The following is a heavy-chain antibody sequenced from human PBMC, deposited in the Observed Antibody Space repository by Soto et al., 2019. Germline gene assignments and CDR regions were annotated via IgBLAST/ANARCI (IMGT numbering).Heavy chain of an antibody. CDR1: GFTFSSYE. V-gene: IGHV3-48*03. Sequence: GGSLRLSCAASGFTFSSYEMNWVRQAPGKGLEWVSYISSSGSTIYYADSVKGRFTISRDNAKNSLYLQMNSLRAEDTAVYYCARDNKGGHYYYGMDVWGQGTTVTVSS. J-gene: IGHJ6*01. CDR3: ARDNKGGHYYYGMDV. CDR2: ISSSGSTI. D-gene: IGHD6-25*01.